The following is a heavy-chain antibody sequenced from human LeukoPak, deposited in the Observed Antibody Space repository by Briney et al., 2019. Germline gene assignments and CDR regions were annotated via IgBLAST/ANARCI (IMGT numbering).Heavy chain of an antibody. V-gene: IGHV3-30*02. CDR1: GFTFSSYG. D-gene: IGHD3-22*01. Sequence: KAGGSLRLSCAASGFTFSSYGMHWVRQTPGKGLEWVAFIRYDGSNKYYADSVKGRFTISRDNSKNTLYLQMNSLRAEGTAVYYCGRGGAYYYDTGGYYFIDDWGQGTLVTVSS. CDR3: GRGGAYYYDTGGYYFIDD. CDR2: IRYDGSNK. J-gene: IGHJ4*02.